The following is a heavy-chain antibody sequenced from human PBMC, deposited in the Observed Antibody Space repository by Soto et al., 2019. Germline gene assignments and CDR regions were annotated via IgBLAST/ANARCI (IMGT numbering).Heavy chain of an antibody. CDR2: INHSGST. J-gene: IGHJ2*01. CDR3: ARLASGWQYYYFDF. CDR1: GGSFSPYF. Sequence: QVQLQQWGAGLLKPSETLSLTCAVYGGSFSPYFWSWIRQPPGKGLEWIGEINHSGSTSYNPSLTRRAALSVDTSKHQVSLKLTTATAADTAVYYCARLASGWQYYYFDFWGRGTPVTVSS. V-gene: IGHV4-34*01. D-gene: IGHD6-19*01.